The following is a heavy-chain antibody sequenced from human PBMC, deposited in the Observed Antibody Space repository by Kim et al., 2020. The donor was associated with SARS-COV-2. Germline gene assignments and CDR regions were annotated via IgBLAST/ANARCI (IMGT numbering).Heavy chain of an antibody. CDR2: ISGSGGST. D-gene: IGHD3-22*01. J-gene: IGHJ4*02. CDR3: AKVYYPYYYDSSGSKGYFDY. CDR1: GFTFSSYA. Sequence: GGSLRLSCAASGFTFSSYAMSWVRQAPGKGLEWVSAISGSGGSTYYADSVKGRFTISRDNSKNTLYLQMNSLRAEDTAVYYCAKVYYPYYYDSSGSKGYFDYWGQGTLVTVSS. V-gene: IGHV3-23*01.